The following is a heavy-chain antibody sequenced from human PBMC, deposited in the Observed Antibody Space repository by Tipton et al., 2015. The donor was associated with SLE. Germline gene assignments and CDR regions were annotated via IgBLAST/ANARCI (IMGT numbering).Heavy chain of an antibody. J-gene: IGHJ2*01. CDR1: GGSFSGYY. D-gene: IGHD5/OR15-5a*01. Sequence: TLSLTCAVYGGSFSGYYWSCIRQPPGKGLEWIGEINHSGSTNYNPSLKSRVTISVDTSKNQFSLKLSSVTAADTAVYYCAGGPLLDLWGRGTLVTVSS. V-gene: IGHV4-34*01. CDR3: AGGPLLDL. CDR2: INHSGST.